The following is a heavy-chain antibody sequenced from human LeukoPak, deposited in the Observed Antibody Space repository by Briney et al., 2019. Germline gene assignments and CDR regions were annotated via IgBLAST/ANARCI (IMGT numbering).Heavy chain of an antibody. CDR3: ARHSTRVGWSGPFDY. Sequence: PSETLSLTCTVSDDSISSILYYWGWIRQSPGKGLEWIGSIYHSGSTYYNPSLKSRVTISVDTFKNQLSLKLHSVTAADTALYYCARHSTRVGWSGPFDYWGQGSLVTVSS. D-gene: IGHD3-3*01. J-gene: IGHJ4*02. CDR1: DDSISSILYY. CDR2: IYHSGST. V-gene: IGHV4-39*01.